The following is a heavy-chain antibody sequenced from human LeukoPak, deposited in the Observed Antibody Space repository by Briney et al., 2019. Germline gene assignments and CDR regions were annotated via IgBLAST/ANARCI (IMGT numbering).Heavy chain of an antibody. CDR3: ATSRVFDY. CDR2: VNSAGNNI. Sequence: GSLSLSCVASGFTFSYYFMSWIRPAPGKGLEWLSFVNSAGNNIYYADSVKGRFTISRDNSKETLYLEMNSLRVEDTAIYYCATSRVFDYWGQGTLVAVSS. J-gene: IGHJ4*02. V-gene: IGHV3-11*04. CDR1: GFTFSYYF.